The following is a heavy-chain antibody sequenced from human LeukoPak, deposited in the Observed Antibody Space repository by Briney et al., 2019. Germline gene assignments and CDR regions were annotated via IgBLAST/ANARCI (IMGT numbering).Heavy chain of an antibody. CDR2: IKQDGSEK. J-gene: IGHJ5*02. Sequence: GGSLRLSCAASGFIFSSAWMSWVRQAPGKGLEWVANIKQDGSEKYYVDSVKGRFTISRDNAKNSLYLQMNSLRAEDTAIYYCARSYLKMASASWGQGTLVTVSS. CDR1: GFIFSSAW. V-gene: IGHV3-7*01. CDR3: ARSYLKMASAS. D-gene: IGHD3-10*01.